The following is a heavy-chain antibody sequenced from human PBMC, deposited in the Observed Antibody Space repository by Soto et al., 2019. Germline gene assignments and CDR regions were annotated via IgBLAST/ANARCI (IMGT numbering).Heavy chain of an antibody. Sequence: SQTLSLTCAISGDSVSSNSAAWSWIRQSPSRGLEWLGRTYCRSKWNSNYAVSVKGRVTINPDTSKNQFSLQLNSVTPEDTSVYYCARDEVGPWGQGTLVTVSS. CDR2: TYCRSKWNS. J-gene: IGHJ4*02. CDR3: ARDEVGP. V-gene: IGHV6-1*01. D-gene: IGHD2-2*01. CDR1: GDSVSSNSAA.